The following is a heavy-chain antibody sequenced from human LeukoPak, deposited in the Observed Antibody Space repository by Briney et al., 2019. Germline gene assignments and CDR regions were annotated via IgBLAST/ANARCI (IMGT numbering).Heavy chain of an antibody. V-gene: IGHV3-15*01. J-gene: IGHJ4*02. CDR1: GFTFGNTW. D-gene: IGHD3-10*01. CDR2: IQSKTDGGTT. CDR3: ATLTVRGVINI. Sequence: GGSLRLSCAASGFTFGNTWMNWVRQAPGKGLEWVGRIQSKTDGGTTDYAAPVKGRFTISRDDSKTTLYLQMNSLKTEDTAVYYCATLTVRGVINIWGQGTLVTVSS.